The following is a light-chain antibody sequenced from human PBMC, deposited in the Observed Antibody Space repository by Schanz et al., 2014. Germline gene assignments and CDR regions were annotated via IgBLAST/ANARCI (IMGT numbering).Light chain of an antibody. CDR1: SSDVGNYNY. CDR3: SSFTSVSTVV. V-gene: IGLV2-14*01. CDR2: EVS. Sequence: QSALTQPPSASGSPGQSVTISCTGTSSDVGNYNYVSWYQHHPGKAPKLMIYEVSKRPSGVSNRFSGSKSGNTASLTISGLQAADEADYYCSSFTSVSTVVFGPGTKLTVL. J-gene: IGLJ1*01.